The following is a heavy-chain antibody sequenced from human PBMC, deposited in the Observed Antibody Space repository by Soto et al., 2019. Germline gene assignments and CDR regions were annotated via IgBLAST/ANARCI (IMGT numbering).Heavy chain of an antibody. D-gene: IGHD4-4*01. CDR2: IYYSGST. Sequence: SETLSLTCTVSGGSISSGGYYWSWIRQHPGKGLEWIGYIYYSGSTYYNPSLKSRVTISVDTSKNQFSLKLSSVTAADTAVYYCARVYSNYGPRDVYYFDYWGQGTLVTVSS. V-gene: IGHV4-31*03. CDR1: GGSISSGGYY. J-gene: IGHJ4*02. CDR3: ARVYSNYGPRDVYYFDY.